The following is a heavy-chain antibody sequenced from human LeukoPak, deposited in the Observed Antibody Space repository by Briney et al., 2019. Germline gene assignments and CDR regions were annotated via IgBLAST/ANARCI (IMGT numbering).Heavy chain of an antibody. CDR3: AKRGVVIRVILVGFHKEAYYFDS. CDR2: VSSGFHA. J-gene: IGHJ4*02. V-gene: IGHV3-13*01. D-gene: IGHD3-10*01. Sequence: AGGSLRLSCTASGFTLGSHDMHWVRQIPGQGLEWVAAVSSGFHASFADSVQGRFTVSREDARNSLYLQMNSLRAEDTAVYFCAKRGVVIRVILVGFHKEAYYFDSWGQGALVTVSS. CDR1: GFTLGSHD.